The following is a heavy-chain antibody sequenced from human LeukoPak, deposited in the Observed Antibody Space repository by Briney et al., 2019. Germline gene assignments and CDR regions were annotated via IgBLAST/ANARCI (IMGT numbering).Heavy chain of an antibody. Sequence: MPSETLSLTCTVSGYSISSGYYWGWIRQPPGKGLEWIGSIYHSGSTYYNPSLKSRVTISVDTSKNQFSLKLSSVTAADTAVYYCARSDGYGLVGIWGQGTMVTVSS. J-gene: IGHJ3*02. D-gene: IGHD3-10*01. V-gene: IGHV4-38-2*02. CDR3: ARSDGYGLVGI. CDR1: GYSISSGYY. CDR2: IYHSGST.